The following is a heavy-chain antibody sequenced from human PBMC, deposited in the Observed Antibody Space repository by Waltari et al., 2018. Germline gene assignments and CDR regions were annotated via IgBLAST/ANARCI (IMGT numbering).Heavy chain of an antibody. CDR1: GFTVSSNY. CDR3: ARDHLIVGGWFDP. V-gene: IGHV3-66*02. Sequence: EVQLVESGGGLVQPGGSLRLSCAASGFTVSSNYMSWVRQAPGKGLGWVSVIVGGGSTYSADSGKGRFTISRDNSKNTLYLQMNSLRAEDTAVYYCARDHLIVGGWFDPWDQGTLVTVSS. J-gene: IGHJ5*02. D-gene: IGHD1-26*01. CDR2: IVGGGST.